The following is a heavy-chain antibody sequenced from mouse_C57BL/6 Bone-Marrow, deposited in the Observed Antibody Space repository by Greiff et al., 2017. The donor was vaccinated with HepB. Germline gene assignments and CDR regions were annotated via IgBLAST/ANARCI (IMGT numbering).Heavy chain of an antibody. D-gene: IGHD1-1*01. J-gene: IGHJ3*01. V-gene: IGHV8-8*01. CDR1: GFSLSTFGMG. CDR2: IWWDDDK. Sequence: QVTLKESGPGILQPSQTLSLTCSFSGFSLSTFGMGVGWIRQPSGKGLEWLVHIWWDDDKYYNPALKSRLTISKDTSKNQVFLKIANVDTADTATYYCARIVRHGSSYGFAYWGQGTLVTVSA. CDR3: ARIVRHGSSYGFAY.